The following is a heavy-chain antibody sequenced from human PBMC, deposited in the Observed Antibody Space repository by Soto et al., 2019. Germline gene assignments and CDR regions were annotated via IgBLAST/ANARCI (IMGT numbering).Heavy chain of an antibody. Sequence: EVPLVESGGGLVQPGGSLRLSCAASGFTVSSNYMNWVRQAPGKGLEWVSVIYSGGSTYYADSVKGRFTISRHNSKNTLYLQMNSLRAEDTAVYYCAREVGHGWFDPWGQGTLVTVSS. CDR1: GFTVSSNY. CDR2: IYSGGST. CDR3: AREVGHGWFDP. V-gene: IGHV3-53*04. J-gene: IGHJ5*02.